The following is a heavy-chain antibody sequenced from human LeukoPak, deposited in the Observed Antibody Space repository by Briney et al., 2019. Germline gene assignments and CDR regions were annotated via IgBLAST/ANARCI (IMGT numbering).Heavy chain of an antibody. V-gene: IGHV3-30*02. CDR3: AKAPVTSCRGAYCYPFDS. D-gene: IGHD2-21*01. CDR2: IRYDGSNK. CDR1: GFTFNSYG. J-gene: IGHJ4*02. Sequence: GGSLRLSCAASGFTFNSYGMHWVRQAPDKGLEWVAFIRYDGSNKYYADSVKGRFTVSRDNSKNTLYLQMNSLRAEDAAVYFCAKAPVTSCRGAYCYPFDSWGQGTLVTVSS.